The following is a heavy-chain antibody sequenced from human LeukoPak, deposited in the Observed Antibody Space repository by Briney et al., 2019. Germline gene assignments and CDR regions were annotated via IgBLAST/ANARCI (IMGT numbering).Heavy chain of an antibody. V-gene: IGHV3-23*01. CDR3: AKGMTTVTFGY. Sequence: GGSLRLSCAASGFTFSSYAVSWVRQAPGKGLEWVSAISGSGGSTYYADSVKGRFTISRDDSKNTLYLQMNSLRAEDTAVYYCAKGMTTVTFGYWGQGTLVTVSS. D-gene: IGHD4-17*01. CDR2: ISGSGGST. CDR1: GFTFSSYA. J-gene: IGHJ4*02.